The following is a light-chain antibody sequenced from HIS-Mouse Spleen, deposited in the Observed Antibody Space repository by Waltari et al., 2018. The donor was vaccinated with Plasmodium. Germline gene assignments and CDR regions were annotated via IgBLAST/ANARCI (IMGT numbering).Light chain of an antibody. CDR2: LGS. CDR3: MQALQTPRT. V-gene: IGKV2-28*01. CDR1: QSLLHSNGYNY. J-gene: IGKJ1*01. Sequence: DIVMTQSPLSLPVTPGEPASLPCRSRQSLLHSNGYNYLDWYLQKPGQSPQLLIYLGSNRASGVPDRFSGSGSGTDFTLKISRVEAEDVGVYYCMQALQTPRTFGQGTKVEIK.